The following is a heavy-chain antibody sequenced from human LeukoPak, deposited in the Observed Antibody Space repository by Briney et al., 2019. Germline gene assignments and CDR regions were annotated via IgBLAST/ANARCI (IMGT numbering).Heavy chain of an antibody. J-gene: IGHJ3*02. V-gene: IGHV4-34*01. CDR3: ASSIVVVVADAFDI. CDR2: INHSGST. Sequence: KPSDTLSLTCAVYGGSFSGYYWSWIRQPPGKGLEWIGEINHSGSTNYNPSLKSRVTISVDTSKNQFSLKLSSVTAADTAVYYCASSIVVVVADAFDIWGQGTMVTVSS. D-gene: IGHD2-15*01. CDR1: GGSFSGYY.